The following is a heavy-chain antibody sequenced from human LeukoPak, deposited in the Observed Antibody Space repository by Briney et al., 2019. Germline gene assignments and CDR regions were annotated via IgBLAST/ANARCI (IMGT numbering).Heavy chain of an antibody. D-gene: IGHD1-26*01. CDR2: ISSNGGST. CDR3: AKASRWDLPTCFDY. Sequence: PGGSLRLSCAASGFTFSSYAMHWVRQAPGKGLEYVSAISSNGGSTYYANSVKGRFTISRDNSKNTLYLQMGSLRAEDTAVYYCAKASRWDLPTCFDYWGQGTLVTVSS. J-gene: IGHJ4*02. CDR1: GFTFSSYA. V-gene: IGHV3-64*01.